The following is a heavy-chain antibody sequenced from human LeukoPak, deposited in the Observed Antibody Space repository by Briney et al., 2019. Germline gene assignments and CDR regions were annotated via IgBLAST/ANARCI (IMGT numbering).Heavy chain of an antibody. CDR2: ISGSGGSI. Sequence: GGSLRLSCAASGFTFSNYAMSWVRQAPGKGLEWVTAISGSGGSIYYADSVKGRFTISRDNPKNTLYLQMNSLRAEDTAVYCCTKGGIRYWFDPWGQGTLVTVSS. D-gene: IGHD3-16*02. CDR3: TKGGIRYWFDP. CDR1: GFTFSNYA. J-gene: IGHJ5*02. V-gene: IGHV3-23*01.